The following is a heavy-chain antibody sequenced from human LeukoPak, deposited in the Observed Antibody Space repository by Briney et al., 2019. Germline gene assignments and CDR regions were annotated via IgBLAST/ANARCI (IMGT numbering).Heavy chain of an antibody. CDR1: GGSISSSSYY. Sequence: SETLSLTCTVSGGSISSSSYYWGWIRQPPGKGLEWIGSIYYSGSTYYNPSLKSRVTISVDTSKNQFSLKLSSVTAADTAVYYCARDSGTIAAGTWYYYYYMDVWGKGTTVTVSS. D-gene: IGHD6-13*01. J-gene: IGHJ6*03. CDR3: ARDSGTIAAGTWYYYYYMDV. CDR2: IYYSGST. V-gene: IGHV4-39*07.